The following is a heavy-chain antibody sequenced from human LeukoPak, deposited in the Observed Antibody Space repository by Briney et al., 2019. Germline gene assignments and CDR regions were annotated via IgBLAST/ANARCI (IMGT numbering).Heavy chain of an antibody. V-gene: IGHV3-7*03. CDR2: INHNGNVN. D-gene: IGHD3-16*01. Sequence: GGSLRLSCAASGFTFSSFAMNWVRQAPGKGLEWVASINHNGNVNYYVDSVKGRFTISRDNAKNSLYLQMSNLRAEDTAVYFCARGGGLDVWGQGATVTVSS. CDR1: GFTFSSFA. J-gene: IGHJ6*02. CDR3: ARGGGLDV.